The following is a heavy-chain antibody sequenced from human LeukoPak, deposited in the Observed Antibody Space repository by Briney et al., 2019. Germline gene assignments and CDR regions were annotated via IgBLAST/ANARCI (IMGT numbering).Heavy chain of an antibody. J-gene: IGHJ4*02. Sequence: PSGTLSLTCTVSGDSINNYYWSWVRQPAGKGLEWIGRINTKGGTNYKPSLKRGGTILVETTKNQFSLKLTSVTAADTAVYSCAREITTSGGNSRALDYWGQGTLVTLPS. CDR3: AREITTSGGNSRALDY. CDR2: INTKGGT. D-gene: IGHD4-23*01. V-gene: IGHV4-4*07. CDR1: GDSINNYY.